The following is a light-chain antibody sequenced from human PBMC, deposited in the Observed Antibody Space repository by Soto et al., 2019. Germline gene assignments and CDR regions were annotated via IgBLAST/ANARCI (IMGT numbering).Light chain of an antibody. CDR2: GAS. Sequence: EIVMTQSPATLSVSPGERATLSCRASESVRTNLAWYQQKPGQAPRLLIHGASTRATGIPAKFSGSGSGTEFTLTISSLRSEDFAVYYCQQYNNWPPWTFGQGTKVEIK. V-gene: IGKV3-15*01. J-gene: IGKJ1*01. CDR3: QQYNNWPPWT. CDR1: ESVRTN.